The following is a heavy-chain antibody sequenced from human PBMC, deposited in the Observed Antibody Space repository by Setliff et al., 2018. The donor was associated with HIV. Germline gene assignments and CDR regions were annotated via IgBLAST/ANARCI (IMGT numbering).Heavy chain of an antibody. CDR1: GFTFSSYW. Sequence: GGSLRLSCAASGFTFSSYWMTWVRQAPGKGLEWVANINQDGSEQNFVDSVTGRFTISRDNAKNSLYLRMNSLRAEDTAIYYCAKGKNWFDFWGNFYYYMDVWGKGTTVTVSS. V-gene: IGHV3-7*03. CDR3: AKGKNWFDFWGNFYYYMDV. D-gene: IGHD3-10*01. J-gene: IGHJ6*03. CDR2: INQDGSEQ.